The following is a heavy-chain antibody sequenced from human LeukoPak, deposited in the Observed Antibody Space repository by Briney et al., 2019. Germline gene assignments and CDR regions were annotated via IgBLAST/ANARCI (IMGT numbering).Heavy chain of an antibody. CDR1: GFTFSSYA. V-gene: IGHV3-23*01. J-gene: IGHJ4*02. D-gene: IGHD3-10*01. CDR3: AKYYYGSGSFSFDH. Sequence: PGGSLRLSCAASGFTFSSYAMSWVRQAPGQGLEWVSSISGSDGTTYYADSVKGRFTISRDNSKNTLSLQMNSLRAEDTAIYYCAKYYYGSGSFSFDHWGQGTLATVSS. CDR2: ISGSDGTT.